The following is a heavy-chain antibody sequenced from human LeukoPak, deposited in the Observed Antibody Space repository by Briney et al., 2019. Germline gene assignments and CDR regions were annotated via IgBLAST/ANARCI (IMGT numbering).Heavy chain of an antibody. Sequence: ASVKVSCKASGGTFSSYAISWVRQAPGQGLEWMGGIIPIFGTANYAQKFQGRVTITADESTSTAYMELRSLRSDDTAVYYCARARSYCSSTSCYPRRDYYYYGMDVWGQGTTVTVSS. CDR2: IIPIFGTA. CDR3: ARARSYCSSTSCYPRRDYYYYGMDV. V-gene: IGHV1-69*13. J-gene: IGHJ6*02. D-gene: IGHD2-2*01. CDR1: GGTFSSYA.